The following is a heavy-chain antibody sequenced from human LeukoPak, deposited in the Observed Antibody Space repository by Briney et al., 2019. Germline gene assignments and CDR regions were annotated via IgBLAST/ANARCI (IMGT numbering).Heavy chain of an antibody. Sequence: NPSETLSLTCTVPGVSISSSNSYWGWIRQPPGKGLEWIGSIYYSGNTYYNASLKSQVSISIDTSKNRFSLKLTSVTAADTAVYYCARQTGSGLFILPGGQGTLVTVSS. CDR3: ARQTGSGLFILP. D-gene: IGHD3/OR15-3a*01. CDR1: GVSISSSNSY. CDR2: IYYSGNT. V-gene: IGHV4-39*01. J-gene: IGHJ4*02.